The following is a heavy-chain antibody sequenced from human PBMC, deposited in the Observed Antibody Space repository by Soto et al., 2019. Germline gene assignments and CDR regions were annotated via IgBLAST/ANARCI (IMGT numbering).Heavy chain of an antibody. CDR2: LTVTGDSA. CDR3: AKNGCSYPACYPYYYYVAV. Sequence: EVQLLESGGGLVQPGGSLRLSCAASGFRLSDSAVSWVRQAPGKGLEWVSSLTVTGDSAFYSDSVTGRFTISRDISKRTLFLQMNSLRAEDTAVYYCAKNGCSYPACYPYYYYVAVWGRGTTVTVSS. CDR1: GFRLSDSA. D-gene: IGHD2-15*01. V-gene: IGHV3-23*01. J-gene: IGHJ6*03.